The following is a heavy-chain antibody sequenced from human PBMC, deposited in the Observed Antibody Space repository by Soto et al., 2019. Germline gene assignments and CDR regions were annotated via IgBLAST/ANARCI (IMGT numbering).Heavy chain of an antibody. CDR3: AGVGVGATTGDYCYGMDV. D-gene: IGHD2-15*01. J-gene: IGHJ6*02. Sequence: QVQLQESGPGLVKPSETLSLTCTVSGGSISSYYWSWIRQPPGKGLEWIGYIYYSGSTNYNPSLESRVAISGDTSTTQCSLQLSSVTAAATAVDYCAGVGVGATTGDYCYGMDVWGQGTTVTVSS. CDR1: GGSISSYY. V-gene: IGHV4-59*01. CDR2: IYYSGST.